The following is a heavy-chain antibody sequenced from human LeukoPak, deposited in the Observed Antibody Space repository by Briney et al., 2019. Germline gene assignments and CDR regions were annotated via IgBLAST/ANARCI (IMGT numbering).Heavy chain of an antibody. J-gene: IGHJ4*02. V-gene: IGHV1-46*01. D-gene: IGHD2-2*01. CDR1: GYTFTSYY. Sequence: ASVKVSCKASGYTFTSYYMHWVRQAPGQGLEWMGIINPSGGSTSYAQKFQGRVTMTRDMSTSTVYMELSSLRSEDTAVYYCARTPGYCSSTSCSSKYYFDYWGQGTLVTVSS. CDR2: INPSGGST. CDR3: ARTPGYCSSTSCSSKYYFDY.